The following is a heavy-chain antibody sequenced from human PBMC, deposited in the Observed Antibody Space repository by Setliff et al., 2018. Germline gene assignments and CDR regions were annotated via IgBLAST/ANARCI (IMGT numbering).Heavy chain of an antibody. J-gene: IGHJ1*01. CDR3: ASRNSDGGPEYFQH. CDR2: IYFGGNT. V-gene: IGHV4-39*07. CDR1: GGSISDNGYF. D-gene: IGHD1-26*01. Sequence: SETLSLTCTVPGGSISDNGYFWGWVRQPPGKGLEWIGNIYFGGNTYFNPSFKSRVTMSIDTSNSQFSLKLSSVTAADMAVYYCASRNSDGGPEYFQHWGQGALVTVSS.